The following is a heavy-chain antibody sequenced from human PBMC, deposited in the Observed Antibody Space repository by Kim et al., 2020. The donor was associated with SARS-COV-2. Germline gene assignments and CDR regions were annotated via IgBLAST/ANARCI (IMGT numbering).Heavy chain of an antibody. J-gene: IGHJ4*02. CDR3: ASRPGIEGAGFYF. Sequence: ASVKVSCKTSGYTFTDSAIHWVRQAPGQRLEWMGWINTGNGNTKYSQKFQGRVTITSDTSATTAYMDLSSLKSEDTAIYYCASRPGIEGAGFYFWGQGTL. V-gene: IGHV1-3*04. CDR1: GYTFTDSA. CDR2: INTGNGNT. D-gene: IGHD6-19*01.